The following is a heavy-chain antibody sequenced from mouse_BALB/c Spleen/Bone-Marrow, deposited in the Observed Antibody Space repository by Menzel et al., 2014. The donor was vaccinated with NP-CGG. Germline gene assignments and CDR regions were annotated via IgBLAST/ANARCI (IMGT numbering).Heavy chain of an antibody. V-gene: IGHV1S81*02. D-gene: IGHD1-1*01. CDR1: GYSFTRYY. J-gene: IGHJ1*01. Sequence: QVQLQQSGAELVKPGASVKLSCKASGYSFTRYYMYWVKQRPGQGLEWIGGINPSNGGTNFNEKFKSKATLTVDKSSSTAYMQFSSLTSEDSAVYYCTRSNYGYWYFDVWGAGTTVTVSS. CDR2: INPSNGGT. CDR3: TRSNYGYWYFDV.